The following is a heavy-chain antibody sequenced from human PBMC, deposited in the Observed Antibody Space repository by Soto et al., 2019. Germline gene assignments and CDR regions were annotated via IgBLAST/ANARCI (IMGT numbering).Heavy chain of an antibody. CDR2: IRDRAFSYAT. CDR3: TRLISAAQHY. J-gene: IGHJ4*02. CDR1: GFVFKDSS. Sequence: EVLLVESGGGLVQPGGSLKLSCAASGFVFKDSSIHWVRQASGKGLEWVGRIRDRAFSYATAYAASVKGRFTISRDDSTNTAYLQMNSLKTEDTAIYYCTRLISAAQHYWGQGTLVTVSS. D-gene: IGHD3-10*01. V-gene: IGHV3-73*01.